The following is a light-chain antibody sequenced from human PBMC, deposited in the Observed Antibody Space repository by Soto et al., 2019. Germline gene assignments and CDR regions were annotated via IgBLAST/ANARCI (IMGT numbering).Light chain of an antibody. V-gene: IGLV2-14*01. CDR2: EVS. CDR3: SSYTSSSTRDVV. CDR1: SSDVGGYNY. Sequence: QSVLTQPASVSGSPGQSITISCTGTSSDVGGYNYVSWYQQHPGKAPQLMIYEVSHRPSGVSNRFSGSKSGNTASLTISGRQAEDEADYYCSSYTSSSTRDVVFGGGTKLTVL. J-gene: IGLJ2*01.